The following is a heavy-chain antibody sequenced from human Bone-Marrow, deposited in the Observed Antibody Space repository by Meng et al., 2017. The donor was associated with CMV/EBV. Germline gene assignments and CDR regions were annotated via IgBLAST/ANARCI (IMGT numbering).Heavy chain of an antibody. CDR2: INHSGST. J-gene: IGHJ5*02. V-gene: IGHV4-34*01. D-gene: IGHD2-2*01. CDR1: GFTFSSYA. CDR3: ARGRTPSP. Sequence: ESLKISCAASGFTFSSYAMSWVRQAPGKGLEWIGEINHSGSTNYNPSLKSRVTISVDTSKNQFSLKLSSVTAADTAVYYCARGRTPSPWGQGTLVTVSS.